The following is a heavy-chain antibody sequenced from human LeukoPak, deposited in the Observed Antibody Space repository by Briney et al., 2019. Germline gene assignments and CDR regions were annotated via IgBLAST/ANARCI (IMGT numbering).Heavy chain of an antibody. CDR3: ARAGDYGSGSCAFDM. Sequence: GGSLILSCAASGFTFSSYWMHWVRQAPGKGLVWVSRIRSDGSTTYADSVKGRFTISRDNAKNTLYLQMNSLRAEDTAVYYCARAGDYGSGSCAFDMWGQGTMVTVSS. V-gene: IGHV3-74*01. D-gene: IGHD3-10*01. CDR2: IRSDGST. CDR1: GFTFSSYW. J-gene: IGHJ3*02.